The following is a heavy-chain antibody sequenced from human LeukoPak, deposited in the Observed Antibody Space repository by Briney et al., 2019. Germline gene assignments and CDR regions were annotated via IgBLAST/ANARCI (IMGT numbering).Heavy chain of an antibody. CDR3: ARDPHNDRLFYQYYYYGMDV. D-gene: IGHD3/OR15-3a*01. J-gene: IGHJ6*02. V-gene: IGHV3-7*01. CDR1: GFTFSSYW. CDR2: IKQDGSEK. Sequence: GGSLRLSCAASGFTFSSYWMSWVRQAPGKGLEWVANIKQDGSEKYYVDSVKGRFTISRDNAKNSLYLQMNSLRAEDTAVYYCARDPHNDRLFYQYYYYGMDVWGQGTTVTVSS.